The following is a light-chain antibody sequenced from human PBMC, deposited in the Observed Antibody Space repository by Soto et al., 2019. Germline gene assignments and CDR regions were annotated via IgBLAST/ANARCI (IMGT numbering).Light chain of an antibody. J-gene: IGKJ1*01. CDR3: QQYNNWTET. Sequence: EIVMTQSPATLSVSPGERATLSCRASQSVSSKLAWYQQKPGQAPRLLIYGASTRASGIPARFSGSGSGTEFTLTISSLQSEDFAVYYCQQYNNWTETFGQGTKVEIK. CDR1: QSVSSK. CDR2: GAS. V-gene: IGKV3-15*01.